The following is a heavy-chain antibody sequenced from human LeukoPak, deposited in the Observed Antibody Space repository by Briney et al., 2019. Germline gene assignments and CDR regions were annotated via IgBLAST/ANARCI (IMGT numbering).Heavy chain of an antibody. J-gene: IGHJ4*02. V-gene: IGHV5-51*01. Sequence: GESLKISCKGSGYSFTSYWIGWVRQMPGKGLEWMGIIYPGDSDTRYSPSFQGQVTISADKSISTAYLQWSSLKASDTAMYYCARQSNYYDSSGYYFDYWGQGTLVTVS. CDR3: ARQSNYYDSSGYYFDY. D-gene: IGHD3-22*01. CDR1: GYSFTSYW. CDR2: IYPGDSDT.